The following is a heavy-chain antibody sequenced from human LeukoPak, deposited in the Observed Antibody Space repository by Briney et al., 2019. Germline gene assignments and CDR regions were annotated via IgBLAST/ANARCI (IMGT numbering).Heavy chain of an antibody. CDR1: GYTFTSYG. J-gene: IGHJ4*02. CDR2: ISAYNGNT. V-gene: IGHV1-18*01. D-gene: IGHD3-10*01. Sequence: GASVKVSCKASGYTFTSYGISWVRQAPGQGLEWMGWISAYNGNTNCAQKLQGRVTMTTDTSTSTAYMELRSLRSDDTAVYYCARDRLKGTMVRGVINWGQGTLVTVSS. CDR3: ARDRLKGTMVRGVIN.